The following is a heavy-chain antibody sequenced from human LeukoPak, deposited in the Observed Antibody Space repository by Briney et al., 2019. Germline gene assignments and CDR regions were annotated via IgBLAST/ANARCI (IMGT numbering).Heavy chain of an antibody. CDR1: GFTFSSYG. D-gene: IGHD3-9*01. CDR2: ISYDGSNK. V-gene: IGHV3-30*18. J-gene: IGHJ6*02. Sequence: GRSLRLSCAASGFTFSSYGMHWVRQAPGKGLEWVAVISYDGSNKYYADSVKGRFTISRDNSKNTLYLQMNSLRAEDTAVYYCAKDAQPEGYFDWLSSSYYYYGMDVWGQGTTVTVSS. CDR3: AKDAQPEGYFDWLSSSYYYYGMDV.